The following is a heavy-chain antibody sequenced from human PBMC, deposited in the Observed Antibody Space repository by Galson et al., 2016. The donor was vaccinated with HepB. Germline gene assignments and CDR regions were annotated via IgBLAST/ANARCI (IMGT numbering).Heavy chain of an antibody. CDR1: GLTFSSYW. D-gene: IGHD3-10*01. V-gene: IGHV3-7*03. Sequence: SLRLSCAASGLTFSSYWMTWVRQAPGKGLEWVANINKDANKKYYVDSVEGRFTISRDNAKNSLYLQMNSLRAEDTAVYYCARDQSPTADDYYNDFEIWGQGTMVTVAS. CDR3: ARDQSPTADDYYNDFEI. J-gene: IGHJ3*02. CDR2: INKDANKK.